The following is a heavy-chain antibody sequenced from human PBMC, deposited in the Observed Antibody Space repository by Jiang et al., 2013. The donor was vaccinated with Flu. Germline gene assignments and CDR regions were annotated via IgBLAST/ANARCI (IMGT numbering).Heavy chain of an antibody. CDR3: AREWVFLGDDYSRPEGDAFDI. CDR2: IFYSGIT. Sequence: PGLVKPSETLSLTCTVSGGSINNYFWSWIRQPPGKGLEWIGYIFYSGITKYNPSLKSRVTISVDTSKNQFSLKLSSVSAADTAVYYCAREWVFLGDDYSRPEGDAFDIWGQGTMVTVSS. V-gene: IGHV4-59*12. CDR1: GGSINNYF. J-gene: IGHJ3*02. D-gene: IGHD4-11*01.